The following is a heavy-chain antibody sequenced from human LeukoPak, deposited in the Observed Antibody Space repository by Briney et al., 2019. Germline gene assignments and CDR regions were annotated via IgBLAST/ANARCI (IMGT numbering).Heavy chain of an antibody. CDR3: ARGLKGYNWFDP. CDR1: GGSFSGYY. J-gene: IGHJ5*02. V-gene: IGHV4-34*01. Sequence: SETLSLTCAVYGGSFSGYYWSWIRQPPGKGLEWIGEINHSGSTNYNPSLKSRVTISVDTSKNQFSLKLSSVTAADTAVYYCARGLKGYNWFDPWGQGTLVTVSS. CDR2: INHSGST.